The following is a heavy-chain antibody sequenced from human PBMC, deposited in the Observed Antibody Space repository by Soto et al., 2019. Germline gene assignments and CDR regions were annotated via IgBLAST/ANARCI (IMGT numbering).Heavy chain of an antibody. D-gene: IGHD1-7*01. CDR3: ARVRFNWNYGLDI. CDR2: IIPIFGTA. J-gene: IGHJ3*02. Sequence: QVQLVQSGAEVKKPGSSVKVSCKASGGTFSSYAISWVRQAPGQGLEWMGGIIPIFGTANYAQKFEGRATITADEYTSTAYMELSSLRSEDTAVYYWARVRFNWNYGLDIWGLGTMVTVSS. CDR1: GGTFSSYA. V-gene: IGHV1-69*01.